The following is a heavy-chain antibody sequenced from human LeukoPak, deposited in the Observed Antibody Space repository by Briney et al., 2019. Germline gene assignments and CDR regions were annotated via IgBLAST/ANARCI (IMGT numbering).Heavy chain of an antibody. CDR3: ARYVHSSSSDYYYYYGMDV. Sequence: TGGSLRLSCAASGFTLSRYWMHWVRQVPGKGLVWVSRIEPDGSRITYADSLKGRFTMSRDNAKNTLYLQMNSLRAEDTAVYYCARYVHSSSSDYYYYYGMDVWGQGTTVTVSS. J-gene: IGHJ6*02. D-gene: IGHD6-6*01. V-gene: IGHV3-74*01. CDR2: IEPDGSRI. CDR1: GFTLSRYW.